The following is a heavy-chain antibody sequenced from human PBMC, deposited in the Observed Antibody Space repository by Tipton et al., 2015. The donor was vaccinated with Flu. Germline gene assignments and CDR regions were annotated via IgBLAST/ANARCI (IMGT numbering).Heavy chain of an antibody. J-gene: IGHJ4*02. Sequence: TLSLTCTVSGGSISSYYWSWIRQPAGKGLEWIGRIYTSGSTNYNPSLKSRVTMSVDTSKNQFSLKLSSVTAADTAVYYCARDLPHRYRGSYSWPLLWGQGTRVTVSS. D-gene: IGHD1-26*01. CDR1: GGSISSYY. CDR3: ARDLPHRYRGSYSWPLL. CDR2: IYTSGST. V-gene: IGHV4-4*07.